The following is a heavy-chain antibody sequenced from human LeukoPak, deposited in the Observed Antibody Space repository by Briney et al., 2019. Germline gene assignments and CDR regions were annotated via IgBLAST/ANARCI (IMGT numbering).Heavy chain of an antibody. CDR1: GFTFSSYG. Sequence: GGSLRLSCSASGFTFSSYGMSWVRQAPGKGLEWVSSISSSSSYIYYADSVKGRFTISRDNAKNSLYLQMNSLRAEDTAVYYCARDRWYYDSSGSAWGQGTLVTVSS. J-gene: IGHJ4*02. CDR3: ARDRWYYDSSGSA. CDR2: ISSSSSYI. V-gene: IGHV3-21*01. D-gene: IGHD3-22*01.